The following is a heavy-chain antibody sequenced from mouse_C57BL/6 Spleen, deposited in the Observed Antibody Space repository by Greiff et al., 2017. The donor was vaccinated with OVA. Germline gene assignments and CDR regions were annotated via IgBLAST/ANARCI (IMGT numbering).Heavy chain of an antibody. Sequence: QVQLQQSGAELVRPGASVKLSCKASGYTFTDYYINWVKQRPGQGLEWIARIYPGSGNTYYNEKFKGKATLTAEKSSSTAYMQLSSLTSEDSAVYFCARRAIGFDYWGQGTTLTVSS. J-gene: IGHJ2*01. V-gene: IGHV1-76*01. CDR1: GYTFTDYY. D-gene: IGHD3-3*01. CDR3: ARRAIGFDY. CDR2: IYPGSGNT.